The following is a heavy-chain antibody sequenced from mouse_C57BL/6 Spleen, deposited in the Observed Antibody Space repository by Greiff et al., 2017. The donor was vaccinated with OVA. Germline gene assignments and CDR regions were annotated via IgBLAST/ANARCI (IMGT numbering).Heavy chain of an antibody. V-gene: IGHV1-81*01. J-gene: IGHJ4*01. CDR1: GYTFTSYG. CDR2: IYPRSGNT. D-gene: IGHD2-4*01. Sequence: VKLMESGAELARPGASVKLSCKASGYTFTSYGISWVKQRTGQGLEWIGEIYPRSGNTYYNEKFKGKATLTADKSSSTAYMELRSLTSEDSAVYFCARKDDYDGDYAMDYWGQGTSVTVSS. CDR3: ARKDDYDGDYAMDY.